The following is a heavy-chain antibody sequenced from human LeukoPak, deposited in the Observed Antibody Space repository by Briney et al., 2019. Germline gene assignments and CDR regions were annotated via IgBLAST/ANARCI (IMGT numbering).Heavy chain of an antibody. J-gene: IGHJ6*03. Sequence: SVKVSCKASGGTFSSYAISWVRRAPGRGLEWMGRIIPVFETTNFAQKFQGRVTITADKLTTTAYLELSSLRSEDTAVYYCARGSSRAGHYYYYMDVWGKGTTVTVSS. V-gene: IGHV1-69*06. CDR2: IIPVFETT. CDR1: GGTFSSYA. D-gene: IGHD3-10*01. CDR3: ARGSSRAGHYYYYMDV.